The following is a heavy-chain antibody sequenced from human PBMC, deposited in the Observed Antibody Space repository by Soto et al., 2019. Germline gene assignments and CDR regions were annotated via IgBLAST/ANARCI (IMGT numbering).Heavy chain of an antibody. CDR1: GLTFRTYW. CDR3: VCGGNFFVY. CDR2: INQDGSER. V-gene: IGHV3-7*01. D-gene: IGHD3-16*01. J-gene: IGHJ4*02. Sequence: EVQLVESGGGLVQPGVSLRLPCAASGLTFRTYWMTWVRQPAGKGLEWVASINQDGSERYYVDSVRGRFTISRDNAKNSLYLQMNSLRAEDTAVSYWVCGGNFFVYWGQGTLVTVSP.